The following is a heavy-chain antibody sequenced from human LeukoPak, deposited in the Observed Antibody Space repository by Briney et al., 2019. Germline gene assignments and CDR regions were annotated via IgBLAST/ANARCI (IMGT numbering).Heavy chain of an antibody. J-gene: IGHJ4*02. Sequence: GGSLRLSCAASGFTFSNSWMYWVRQTLDKGLVWVSRIKYDGSSTVYADSEKGRFTISRDNAKNTLDLQMNSLRAEDTAVYYCARGGPYSSSSLDYWGQGTLVTVSS. D-gene: IGHD6-6*01. V-gene: IGHV3-74*01. CDR3: ARGGPYSSSSLDY. CDR2: IKYDGSST. CDR1: GFTFSNSW.